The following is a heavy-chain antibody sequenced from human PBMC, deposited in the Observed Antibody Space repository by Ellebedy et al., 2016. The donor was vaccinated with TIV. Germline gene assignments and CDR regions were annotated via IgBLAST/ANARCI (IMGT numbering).Heavy chain of an antibody. CDR2: IWYDGSIE. V-gene: IGHV3-33*01. CDR1: GFTFSDYG. Sequence: GGSLRLSCAASGFTFSDYGMHWVRQAPGKGLEWVALIWYDGSIEKYADSVRGRFTISRDNSKNTLYLQMNSLRAEDTALYYCVRDPYPGRYYFEYWGQGTLVTVSS. CDR3: VRDPYPGRYYFEY. J-gene: IGHJ4*02.